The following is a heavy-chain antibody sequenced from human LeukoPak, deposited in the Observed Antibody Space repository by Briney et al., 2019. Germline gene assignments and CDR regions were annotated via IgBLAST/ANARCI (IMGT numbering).Heavy chain of an antibody. D-gene: IGHD1-26*01. CDR2: IRYDGTNR. CDR1: GFTFSSYV. Sequence: GGSLRLSCAASGFTFSSYVMHWVRQAPGKGLEWVAFIRYDGTNRYYADSVKGRFTISRDNSKNTLYLQMNRVRAEDTAVYYFVKSTIVGATVDAFDIWGEGAMVTVSS. J-gene: IGHJ3*02. V-gene: IGHV3-30*02. CDR3: VKSTIVGATVDAFDI.